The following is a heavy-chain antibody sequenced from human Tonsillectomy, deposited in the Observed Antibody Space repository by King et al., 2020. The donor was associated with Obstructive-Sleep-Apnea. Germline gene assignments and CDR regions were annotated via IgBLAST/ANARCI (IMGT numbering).Heavy chain of an antibody. V-gene: IGHV1-18*04. J-gene: IGHJ4*02. D-gene: IGHD1-20*01. CDR1: GYTFISNG. CDR3: ARNRLIGIIYYFDY. CDR2: ISPYNGNT. Sequence: QLVQSGAEVKMPGASVKVSCKASGYTFISNGLSWVRQAPGQGLEWMGWISPYNGNTNYAQNFQGRVTMTTDTSTSTAYMELRSLRSDDTAVYYCARNRLIGIIYYFDYWGQGTLVTVSS.